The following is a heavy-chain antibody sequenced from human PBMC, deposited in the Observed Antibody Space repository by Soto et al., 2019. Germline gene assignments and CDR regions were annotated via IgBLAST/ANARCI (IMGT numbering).Heavy chain of an antibody. V-gene: IGHV4-4*07. J-gene: IGHJ5*02. CDR3: ACGLDGYNYNWFDP. D-gene: IGHD1-1*01. Sequence: SETLSLTCTVSDDFISSYYWNWIRQPAGKGLEWIGRVSTNGATNYNPSLESRVTISVDTSKNQFSLKLSSVTASDTAVYCCACGLDGYNYNWFDPCGQRTLVTVSS. CDR2: VSTNGAT. CDR1: DDFISSYY.